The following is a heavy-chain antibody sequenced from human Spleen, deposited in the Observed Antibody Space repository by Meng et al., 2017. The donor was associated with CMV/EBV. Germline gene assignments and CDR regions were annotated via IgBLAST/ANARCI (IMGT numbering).Heavy chain of an antibody. CDR3: ARGGFGYTSMVTELYFDY. J-gene: IGHJ4*02. V-gene: IGHV4-34*01. Sequence: GAFSDYYSSGIRQRPGEGLEWIGESKHSLRTNYRPSLMSRVTISVDTSKNQLTLQLNCVTAADTAVYYCARGGFGYTSMVTELYFDYWGQGILVTVSS. CDR2: SKHSLRT. D-gene: IGHD5-18*01. CDR1: GAFSDYY.